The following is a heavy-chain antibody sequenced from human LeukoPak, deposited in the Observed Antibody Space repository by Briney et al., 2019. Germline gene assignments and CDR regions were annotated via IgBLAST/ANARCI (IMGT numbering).Heavy chain of an antibody. CDR1: GFTFSSCG. V-gene: IGHV3-30*18. J-gene: IGHJ4*02. CDR3: VKEQGSGSYRTADY. D-gene: IGHD3-10*01. Sequence: GGSLRLSCAASGFTFSSCGMHWVRQAPGKGLEWVAVITYDGDTTYFEDSVKGRFTISRDTSKSTLYLQMNSLGAEDMAVYYCVKEQGSGSYRTADYWGQGTLVTVSS. CDR2: ITYDGDTT.